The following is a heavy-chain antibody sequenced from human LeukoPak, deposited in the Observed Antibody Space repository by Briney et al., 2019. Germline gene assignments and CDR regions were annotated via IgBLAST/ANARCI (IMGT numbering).Heavy chain of an antibody. J-gene: IGHJ4*02. CDR2: ISSSSSYV. Sequence: PGGSLRLSCAASGFTFNRYSMNWVRRAPGKGLDWVSTISSSSSYVDYADSVKGRFTISRDNAKNSLYLQMNSLRAEDTAVYYCARPSRNYYSDFDYWGQGTLVTVSS. D-gene: IGHD1-7*01. CDR3: ARPSRNYYSDFDY. V-gene: IGHV3-21*01. CDR1: GFTFNRYS.